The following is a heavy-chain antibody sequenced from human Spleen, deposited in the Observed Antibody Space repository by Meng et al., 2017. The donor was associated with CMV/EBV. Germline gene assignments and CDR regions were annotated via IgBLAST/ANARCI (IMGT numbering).Heavy chain of an antibody. CDR1: GFTFSDYY. J-gene: IGHJ2*01. CDR3: ARGRRDSNWYFDL. CDR2: ISTSGTTI. V-gene: IGHV3-11*01. Sequence: AASGFTFSDYYMSWIRQAPGMGLEWVSYISTSGTTIYYADSVKGRFTISRDNAKNSLYLQMNSLRAEDTAVYYCARGRRDSNWYFDLWGRGTLVTVSS. D-gene: IGHD2-21*02.